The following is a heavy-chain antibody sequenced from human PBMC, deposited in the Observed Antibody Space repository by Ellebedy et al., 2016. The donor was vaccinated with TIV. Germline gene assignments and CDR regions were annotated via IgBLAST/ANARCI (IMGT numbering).Heavy chain of an antibody. CDR2: IYWDDDK. Sequence: SSPTLVKPTQTLTLTCTFSGFSLSTSGVAVGWIRQPPGKALEWLALIYWDDDKRYSPSLKSRLTITKDISKNQVVLTMTNMDPVDTATYYCAQHALPGAFDIWGQGTMVTVSS. CDR1: GFSLSTSGVA. V-gene: IGHV2-5*02. J-gene: IGHJ3*02. CDR3: AQHALPGAFDI.